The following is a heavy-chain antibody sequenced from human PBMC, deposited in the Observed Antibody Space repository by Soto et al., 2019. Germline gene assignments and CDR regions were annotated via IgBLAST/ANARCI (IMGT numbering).Heavy chain of an antibody. Sequence: GESLKISWKGSGYSFNSHGISGVRPLPGKGLEWMGRIDPSDSYTNYSPSFQGHVTISADKSISTAYLQWSSLKASDTAMYYCASSGGVVPAATTDYYYGMDVWGQGTTVTVSS. J-gene: IGHJ6*02. CDR1: GYSFNSHG. CDR2: IDPSDSYT. V-gene: IGHV5-10-1*01. D-gene: IGHD2-2*01. CDR3: ASSGGVVPAATTDYYYGMDV.